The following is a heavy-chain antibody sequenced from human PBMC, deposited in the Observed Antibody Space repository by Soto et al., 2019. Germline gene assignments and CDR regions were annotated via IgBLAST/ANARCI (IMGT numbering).Heavy chain of an antibody. CDR2: IYYSGST. V-gene: IGHV4-61*01. J-gene: IGHJ4*02. Sequence: SETLSLTCTVSGGSVSSGSYYWSWIRQPPGKGLEWIGYIYYSGSTNYNPSLKSRVTISVDTSKNQFSLKLSSVTAADTAVYYCARDDFWSGYHLKWGQGTLVTVSS. D-gene: IGHD3-3*01. CDR3: ARDDFWSGYHLK. CDR1: GGSVSSGSYY.